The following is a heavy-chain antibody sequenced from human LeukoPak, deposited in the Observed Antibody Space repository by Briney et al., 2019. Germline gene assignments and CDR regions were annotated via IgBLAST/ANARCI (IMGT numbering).Heavy chain of an antibody. V-gene: IGHV1-8*01. J-gene: IGHJ5*02. CDR2: MNPNSGNT. CDR3: ARVSYSSGWDEVNWFDP. CDR1: GYTFTSYD. D-gene: IGHD6-19*01. Sequence: ASVKVSCKASGYTFTSYDINWVRQATGQGLEWMGWMNPNSGNTGYAQKFQGRVTMTRNTSISTAYMELSSLRSEDTAVYYCARVSYSSGWDEVNWFDPWGQGTLVTVSS.